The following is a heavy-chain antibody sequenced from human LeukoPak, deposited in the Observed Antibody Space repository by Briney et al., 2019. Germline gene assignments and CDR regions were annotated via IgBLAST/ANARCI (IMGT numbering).Heavy chain of an antibody. D-gene: IGHD3-16*01. V-gene: IGHV3-7*03. J-gene: IGHJ6*02. Sequence: GGSLRLSCAASGFTFCSYWMNWARQAPGKGLEWVASINHNGNVNYYVDSVKGRFTISRDNAKNSLYLQMSNLRAEDTAVYFCARGGGLDVWGQGATVTVSS. CDR2: INHNGNVN. CDR3: ARGGGLDV. CDR1: GFTFCSYW.